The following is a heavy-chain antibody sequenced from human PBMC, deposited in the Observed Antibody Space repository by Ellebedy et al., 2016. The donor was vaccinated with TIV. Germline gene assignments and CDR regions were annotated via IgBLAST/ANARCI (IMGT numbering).Heavy chain of an antibody. Sequence: SETLFLTCAVYGGSFSGYYWSWIRQPPGKGLEWIGEINQSGRTNYNPSLDKGRVTISVDTSKNQFSLRLSSVTVADTAVYYCAEGRSGWYYFDYWGQGTPVTVSS. CDR1: GGSFSGYY. V-gene: IGHV4-34*01. D-gene: IGHD6-19*01. CDR3: AEGRSGWYYFDY. CDR2: INQSGRT. J-gene: IGHJ4*02.